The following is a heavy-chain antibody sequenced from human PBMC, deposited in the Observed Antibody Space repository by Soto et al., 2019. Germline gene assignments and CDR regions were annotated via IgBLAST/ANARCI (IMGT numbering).Heavy chain of an antibody. CDR2: IIPIFGTA. Sequence: GASVKVSCKASGGTFSSYAISWVRQAPGQGLEWMGGIIPIFGTANYAQKFQGRVTITADEFTSTAYMELSSLRSEDTAVYYCARDRRGLLDFWSGSYGMDVWGQGTTVTVSS. D-gene: IGHD3-3*01. CDR3: ARDRRGLLDFWSGSYGMDV. V-gene: IGHV1-69*13. J-gene: IGHJ6*02. CDR1: GGTFSSYA.